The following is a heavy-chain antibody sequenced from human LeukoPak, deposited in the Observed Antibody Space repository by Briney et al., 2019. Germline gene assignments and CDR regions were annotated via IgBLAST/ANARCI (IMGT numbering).Heavy chain of an antibody. CDR1: GYTFTSYD. CDR3: ARGLVGYCSSTSCFYYYYGMDV. D-gene: IGHD2-2*01. Sequence: ASVKVSCKASGYTFTSYDINWVRQATGQGLEWMGWMNPNSGSTGYAQKFQGRVTMTRNTSIRTAYMELSSPRSEDTAVYYCARGLVGYCSSTSCFYYYYGMDVWGQGTTVTVSS. J-gene: IGHJ6*02. V-gene: IGHV1-8*01. CDR2: MNPNSGST.